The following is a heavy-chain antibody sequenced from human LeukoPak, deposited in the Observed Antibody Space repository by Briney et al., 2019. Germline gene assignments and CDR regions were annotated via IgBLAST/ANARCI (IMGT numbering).Heavy chain of an antibody. CDR3: ARLGVGATEDAFDI. Sequence: WVRQAPGKGLEWIGSIYYSGRTYYNPSLKSRVTISVDTSKTQFSLKLSSVTAADTAVYYCARLGVGATEDAFDIWGQGTMVTVSS. D-gene: IGHD1-26*01. CDR2: IYYSGRT. V-gene: IGHV4-39*01. J-gene: IGHJ3*02.